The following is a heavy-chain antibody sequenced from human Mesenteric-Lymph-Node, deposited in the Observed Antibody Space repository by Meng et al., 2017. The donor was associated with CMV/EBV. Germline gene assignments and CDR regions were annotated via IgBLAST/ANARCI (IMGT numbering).Heavy chain of an antibody. CDR1: GGSISSYY. Sequence: SETLSLTCTVSGGSISSYYWSWIRQPPGKGLEWIGYIYYSGSTNYNPSLKSRVTISVDTSKNQFSLKLSSVTAADTAVYYCARSGYCSSTSCYNDYYYYGLDVWGQGTTVTVSS. D-gene: IGHD2-2*02. J-gene: IGHJ6*02. CDR3: ARSGYCSSTSCYNDYYYYGLDV. CDR2: IYYSGST. V-gene: IGHV4-59*08.